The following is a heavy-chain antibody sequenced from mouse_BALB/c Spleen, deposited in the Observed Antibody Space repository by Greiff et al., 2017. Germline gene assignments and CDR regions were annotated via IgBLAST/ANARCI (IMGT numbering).Heavy chain of an antibody. J-gene: IGHJ3*01. CDR1: GYAFTNYL. CDR3: ARFDYDEGYFAY. V-gene: IGHV1-54*01. CDR2: INPGSGGT. D-gene: IGHD2-4*01. Sequence: VQLQQSGAELVRPGTSVKVSCKASGYAFTNYLIEWVKQRPGQGLEWIGVINPGSGGTNYNEKFKGKATLTADKSSSTAYMQLSSLTSDDSAVYFCARFDYDEGYFAYWGQGTLVTVAA.